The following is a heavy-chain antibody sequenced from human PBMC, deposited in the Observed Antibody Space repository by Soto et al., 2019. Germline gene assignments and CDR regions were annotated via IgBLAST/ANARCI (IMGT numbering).Heavy chain of an antibody. D-gene: IGHD3-10*01. V-gene: IGHV3-72*01. CDR2: SKNKADSYST. Sequence: EVQLVESGGGLVQPGGSLRLSCAASGFTFSDHYMDWVRQAPGKGLEWVGRSKNKADSYSTEYAASVKGRFTISRVGSKYSLFLQMNSLKTEHTAVYYCTVWGSGNDFGAAWGQGILVTVSS. CDR3: TVWGSGNDFGAA. CDR1: GFTFSDHY. J-gene: IGHJ4*02.